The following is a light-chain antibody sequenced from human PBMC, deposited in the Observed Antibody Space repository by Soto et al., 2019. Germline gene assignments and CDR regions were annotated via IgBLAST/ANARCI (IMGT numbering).Light chain of an antibody. CDR2: GAS. CDR1: QSVSSRY. J-gene: IGKJ2*01. V-gene: IGKV3-20*01. Sequence: ETVLTQSAGSLSLSPGERATLSCRASQSVSSRYLAWYQQKPGQAPRLLIYGASSRATGIPDRFSGSGSGTEFTLTISRLEPEDFAVYYCQQYITSPPMYTFGQGTKLEIK. CDR3: QQYITSPPMYT.